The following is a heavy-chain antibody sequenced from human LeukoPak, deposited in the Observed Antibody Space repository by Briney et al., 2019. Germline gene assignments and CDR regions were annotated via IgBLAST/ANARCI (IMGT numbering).Heavy chain of an antibody. Sequence: PSETLSLTCTVSSGSIGSSSNYWGWIRQPPGKGLEWIGEINHSGSTNYNPSLKSRVTISVDTSKNQFSLKLSSVTAADTAVYYCARGGRWLQFGYHGQIDYWGQGTLVTVSS. J-gene: IGHJ4*02. CDR2: INHSGST. V-gene: IGHV4-39*07. CDR3: ARGGRWLQFGYHGQIDY. D-gene: IGHD5-24*01. CDR1: SGSIGSSSNY.